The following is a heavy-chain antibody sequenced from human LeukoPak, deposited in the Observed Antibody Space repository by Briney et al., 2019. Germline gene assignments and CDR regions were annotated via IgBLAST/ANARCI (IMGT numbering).Heavy chain of an antibody. D-gene: IGHD1-26*01. CDR1: GFTFSSYA. J-gene: IGHJ4*02. Sequence: QAGGSLRLSCEVSGFTFSSYAMSWVRQAPGGWLEWVSAVTGSGGSTYFADSVRGRFTISRDNSKNTLYLQMNSLRAEDTAVYYCAKGLNSGNYPYFDHWGQGTLVTVSS. CDR3: AKGLNSGNYPYFDH. CDR2: VTGSGGST. V-gene: IGHV3-23*01.